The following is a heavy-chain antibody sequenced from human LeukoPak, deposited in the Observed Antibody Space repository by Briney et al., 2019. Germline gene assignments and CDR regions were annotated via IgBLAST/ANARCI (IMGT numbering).Heavy chain of an antibody. CDR2: ISAYNGNT. CDR3: ARTPNYYDSSGYYYGYWYFQH. D-gene: IGHD3-22*01. Sequence: ASAKVSCKASGYTFTSYGISWVRQAPGQGLEWMGWISAYNGNTNYAQKLQGRVTMTTDTSTSTAYMELRSLRSDDTAVYYCARTPNYYDSSGYYYGYWYFQHWGQGTLVTVSS. CDR1: GYTFTSYG. J-gene: IGHJ1*01. V-gene: IGHV1-18*01.